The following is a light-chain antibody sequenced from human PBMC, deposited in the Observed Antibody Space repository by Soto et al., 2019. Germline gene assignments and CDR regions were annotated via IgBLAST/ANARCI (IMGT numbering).Light chain of an antibody. J-gene: IGKJ1*01. CDR3: QQYNNRPPWT. Sequence: EIVMTQSPATLSVSPGERATLSCRASQSVSSNLAWYQQKPGQAPRLLIYGASTRATNIPARFSGSGSGTEFSLTISSLQSEDFAVYYCQQYNNRPPWTFGQGTKVEI. V-gene: IGKV3-15*01. CDR1: QSVSSN. CDR2: GAS.